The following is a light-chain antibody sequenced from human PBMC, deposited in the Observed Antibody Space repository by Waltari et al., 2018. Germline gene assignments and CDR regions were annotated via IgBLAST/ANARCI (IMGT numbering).Light chain of an antibody. V-gene: IGKV4-1*01. Sequence: DIVMTQSPDSLAVSLGAGATIICKSSQSVLYSSNNKNYLAWYQQKPGQPPKLLIYWASTRESGVPDRFSGSGSGTDFTLTISSLQAEDVAVYYCQQYYSTPSWTFGQGTKVEIK. J-gene: IGKJ1*01. CDR3: QQYYSTPSWT. CDR2: WAS. CDR1: QSVLYSSNNKNY.